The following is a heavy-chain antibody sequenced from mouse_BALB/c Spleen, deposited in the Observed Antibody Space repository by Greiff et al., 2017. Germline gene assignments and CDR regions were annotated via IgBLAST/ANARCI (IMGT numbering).Heavy chain of an antibody. CDR2: INSNGGST. Sequence: EVMLVESGGGLVQPGGSLKLSCAASGFTFSSYGMSWVRQTPDKRLELVATINSNGGSTYYPDSVKGRFTISRDNAKNTLYLQMSSLKSEDTAMYYCARDVKYYGYGYWGQGTTLTVSS. CDR1: GFTFSSYG. J-gene: IGHJ2*01. V-gene: IGHV5-6-3*01. D-gene: IGHD1-2*01. CDR3: ARDVKYYGYGY.